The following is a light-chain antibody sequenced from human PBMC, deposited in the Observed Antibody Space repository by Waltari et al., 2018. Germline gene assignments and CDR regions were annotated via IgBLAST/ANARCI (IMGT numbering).Light chain of an antibody. Sequence: EIVLTQSPGTLSLSPGERATLSCRASQSITNNYLAWYQQRPGQAPRILIYAASSRVTGIPARFSGSGSGTGFTPTISRLEPEDFAVYYCQQYGSSPLYTFGQGTKLEIK. V-gene: IGKV3-20*01. CDR3: QQYGSSPLYT. CDR2: AAS. J-gene: IGKJ2*01. CDR1: QSITNNY.